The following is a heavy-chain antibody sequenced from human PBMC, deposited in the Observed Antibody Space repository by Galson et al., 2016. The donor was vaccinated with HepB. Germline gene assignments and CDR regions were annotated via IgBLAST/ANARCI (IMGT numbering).Heavy chain of an antibody. D-gene: IGHD3-16*01. Sequence: SLRLSCAASGFSFTSFGMHWVRQAPGKGLEWVAVTWYDGTDKYYADSVQGRFNISRDNSRETLYLQMNSLRAEDTAVYYCARHKGAFGMDVWGQGTTVIVSS. CDR3: ARHKGAFGMDV. CDR1: GFSFTSFG. CDR2: TWYDGTDK. J-gene: IGHJ6*02. V-gene: IGHV3-33*01.